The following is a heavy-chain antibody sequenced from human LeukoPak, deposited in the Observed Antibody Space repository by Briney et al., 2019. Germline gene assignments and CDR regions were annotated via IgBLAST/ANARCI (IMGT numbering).Heavy chain of an antibody. D-gene: IGHD3-22*01. V-gene: IGHV3-48*01. J-gene: IGHJ2*01. CDR1: GLSFSNFA. Sequence: GGSLRLSCATSGLSFSNFAMNWVRQAPGKGLEWISYINYDNRTIYYADSVKGRFVISRDGAKNTVFLQLNSLRVEDTAVYYCATASYYDTSGFKFYWYFDLWGRGTLVTVSS. CDR2: INYDNRTI. CDR3: ATASYYDTSGFKFYWYFDL.